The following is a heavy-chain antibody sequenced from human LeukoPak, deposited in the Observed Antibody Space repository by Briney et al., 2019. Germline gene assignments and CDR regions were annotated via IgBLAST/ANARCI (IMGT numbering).Heavy chain of an antibody. J-gene: IGHJ5*02. CDR2: ISEGGTTI. D-gene: IGHD2-15*01. CDR1: GLIISDYY. Sequence: GGSLRLSCAASGLIISDYYISWIRQAPGKGLEWVSNISEGGTTIYSDSVRGRFTISRDDSKNMVYLQMNSLRVEDTARYYCVREAGYCASVCLKTNWFDPWGQGTLVTVSS. CDR3: VREAGYCASVCLKTNWFDP. V-gene: IGHV3-11*01.